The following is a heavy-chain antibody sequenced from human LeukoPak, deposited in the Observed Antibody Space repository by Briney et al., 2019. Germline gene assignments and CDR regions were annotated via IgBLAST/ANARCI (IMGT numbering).Heavy chain of an antibody. V-gene: IGHV1-69*01. Sequence: ASVKVSCKASGGTFSSYAISWVRQAPGQGLEWMGGIIPIFGTANYAQKFQGRATITADESTSTAYMELSSLRSEDTAVYYCARVFNWNDVSPFDYWGQGTLVTVSS. D-gene: IGHD1-1*01. J-gene: IGHJ4*02. CDR3: ARVFNWNDVSPFDY. CDR1: GGTFSSYA. CDR2: IIPIFGTA.